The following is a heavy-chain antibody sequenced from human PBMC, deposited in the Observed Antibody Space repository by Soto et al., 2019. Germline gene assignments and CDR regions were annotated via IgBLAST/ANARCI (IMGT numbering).Heavy chain of an antibody. J-gene: IGHJ4*02. CDR1: GYTFTSYG. V-gene: IGHV1-18*04. D-gene: IGHD6-13*01. CDR2: ISAYNGNT. Sequence: AAVKVSCKASGYTFTSYGISWVRQAPGQGLEWMGWISAYNGNTNYAQKLQGRVTMTTDTSTSTAYMELRSLRSDDTAVYYRSREGAAAGRAYVGWGQGTLVTVSS. CDR3: SREGAAAGRAYVG.